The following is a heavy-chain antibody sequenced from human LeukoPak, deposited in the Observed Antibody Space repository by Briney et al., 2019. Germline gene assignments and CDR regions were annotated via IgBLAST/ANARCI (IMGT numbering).Heavy chain of an antibody. Sequence: GSSVEVSCKASGGTFSSYAISWVRQAPGQGLEWMGGIIPIFGTANYAQKFQGRVTITTDESTSTAYMELSSLRSEDTAVYYCARGAESWELFTLFDYWGQGTLVTVSS. D-gene: IGHD1-26*01. V-gene: IGHV1-69*05. CDR2: IIPIFGTA. CDR1: GGTFSSYA. J-gene: IGHJ4*02. CDR3: ARGAESWELFTLFDY.